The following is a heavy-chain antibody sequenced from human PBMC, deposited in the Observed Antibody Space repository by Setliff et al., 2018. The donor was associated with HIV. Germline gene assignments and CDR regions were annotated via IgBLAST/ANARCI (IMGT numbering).Heavy chain of an antibody. CDR3: AREGYYYASSGYYPYYFDH. CDR2: IYYSGST. J-gene: IGHJ4*02. D-gene: IGHD3-22*01. CDR1: GGSISSSSYY. Sequence: PSETLSLTCTVSGGSISSSSYYWGWIRQPPGKGLEWIGSIYYSGSTYYNPSLKSRVTISVDTSKNQFSLKLTSVTAADTAVHYRAREGYYYASSGYYPYYFDHWGQGILVTVSS. V-gene: IGHV4-39*07.